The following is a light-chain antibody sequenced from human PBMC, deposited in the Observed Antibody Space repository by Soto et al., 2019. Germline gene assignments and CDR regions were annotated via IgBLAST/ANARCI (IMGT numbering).Light chain of an antibody. J-gene: IGKJ1*01. CDR2: KAS. Sequence: DIQMTQSPSTLSGSVGVRVTITCRASQTISSWLAWYQQKPGKAPKLLIYKASTLKSGVPSRFNGSGSGTEFTLTISSLQPDDFATYYCQHYNSYSEAFGQGTKVDIK. CDR1: QTISSW. V-gene: IGKV1-5*03. CDR3: QHYNSYSEA.